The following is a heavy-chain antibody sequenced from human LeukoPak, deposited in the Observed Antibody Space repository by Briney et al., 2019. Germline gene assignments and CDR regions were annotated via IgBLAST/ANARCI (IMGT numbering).Heavy chain of an antibody. J-gene: IGHJ2*01. CDR1: GYSFTDYW. V-gene: IGHV5-10-1*01. D-gene: IGHD1-14*01. CDR2: IDPSASQT. CDR3: ARRNRDKAISLDL. Sequence: GESLKISCEGSGYSFTDYWISWVRQMPGRGLDWMGRIDPSASQTNYNPSFRGHVTISVDKSISSVYLQWSSLQASDTAIYYCARRNRDKAISLDLWGRGAVFTVSS.